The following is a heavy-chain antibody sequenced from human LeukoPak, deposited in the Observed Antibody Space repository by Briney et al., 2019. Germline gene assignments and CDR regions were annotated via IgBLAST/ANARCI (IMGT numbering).Heavy chain of an antibody. CDR1: GFTFNTYW. D-gene: IGHD3-9*01. Sequence: PGGSLRLSCAASGFTFNTYWLHWVRQAPGKGLVWVSLITSDGSSTSYTDSVKGRFTISRDNAKNSLYLQMNSLRAEDTAVYYCARDDPYYEILTGYYRGYYFDYWGQGTLVTVSS. CDR3: ARDDPYYEILTGYYRGYYFDY. CDR2: ITSDGSST. V-gene: IGHV3-74*01. J-gene: IGHJ4*02.